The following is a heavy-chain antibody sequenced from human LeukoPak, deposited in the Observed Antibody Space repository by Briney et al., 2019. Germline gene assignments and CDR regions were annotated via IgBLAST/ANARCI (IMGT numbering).Heavy chain of an antibody. J-gene: IGHJ4*02. V-gene: IGHV3-23*01. Sequence: PGGSLRLSCAASRFTFGSYAMTWVRQAPGKGLDWVSDISESGSSTYYADSVQGRFSISRDNSKNTLYLQMNSLRPEDTAIYYCARILTGYYDYWGQGTLVTVSS. D-gene: IGHD3-9*01. CDR2: ISESGSST. CDR1: RFTFGSYA. CDR3: ARILTGYYDY.